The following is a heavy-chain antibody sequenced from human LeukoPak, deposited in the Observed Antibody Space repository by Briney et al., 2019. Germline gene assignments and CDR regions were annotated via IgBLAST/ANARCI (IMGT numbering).Heavy chain of an antibody. J-gene: IGHJ4*02. V-gene: IGHV3-15*07. CDR2: IKSKADGETI. CDR1: GFTFTNAW. D-gene: IGHD1-20*01. Sequence: GGSLRLSCAASGFTFTNAWMNWVRQAPGKGLEWVGRIKSKADGETIDYAAPVKGRFTFSRDDSKNMLYLQMNSPKSEDTAVYYCSTLTSRGLSDSWGQGTLVTVSS. CDR3: STLTSRGLSDS.